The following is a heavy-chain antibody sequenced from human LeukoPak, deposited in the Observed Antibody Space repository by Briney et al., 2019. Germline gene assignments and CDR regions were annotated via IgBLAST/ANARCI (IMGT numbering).Heavy chain of an antibody. D-gene: IGHD1-26*01. CDR2: IRYDGSNK. J-gene: IGHJ4*02. Sequence: GGSLRLSCAASGFTFSSYGIHWVRQAPGKWLEWVAFIRYDGSNKYYADSVKGRFTISRDNSKNTLYLQMNSLRAEDTAVYYCAKDEYSGISFDYWGQGTLVTVSS. CDR1: GFTFSSYG. CDR3: AKDEYSGISFDY. V-gene: IGHV3-30*02.